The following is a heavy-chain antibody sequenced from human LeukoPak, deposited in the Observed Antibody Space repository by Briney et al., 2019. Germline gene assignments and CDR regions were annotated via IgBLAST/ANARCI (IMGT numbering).Heavy chain of an antibody. CDR3: SRGDFSSGPSRDAFDI. D-gene: IGHD3-3*01. CDR1: GGSISSGRYF. CDR2: VFTSGTT. J-gene: IGHJ3*02. Sequence: PSQTLSLTCTVSGGSISSGRYFWSWIRQPAGKGLEWVGRVFTSGTTNYNPSLQSRITVSVDTSKNQFSLKMSSVTAADTAVYYCSRGDFSSGPSRDAFDIWGQGTMVTVSS. V-gene: IGHV4-61*02.